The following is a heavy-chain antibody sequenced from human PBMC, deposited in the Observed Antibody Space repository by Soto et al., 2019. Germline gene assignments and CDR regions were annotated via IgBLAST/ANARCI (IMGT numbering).Heavy chain of an antibody. CDR2: INHSGST. CDR1: GGSFSCSY. V-gene: IGHV4-34*01. J-gene: IGHJ6*02. CDR3: ARDRTIFGVVKYYYGMDV. Sequence: PPETLSLTCAVYGGSFSCSYWIWIRQPPGKGLEWIGEINHSGSTNYNPSLKSRVTISVDTSKNQFSLKLSSVTAADTAVYYCARDRTIFGVVKYYYGMDVWGQGTTVTVSS. D-gene: IGHD3-3*01.